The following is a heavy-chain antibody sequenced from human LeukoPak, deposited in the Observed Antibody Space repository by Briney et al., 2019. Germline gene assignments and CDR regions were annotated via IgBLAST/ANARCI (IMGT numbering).Heavy chain of an antibody. CDR1: GGSFSGYY. Sequence: SETLSLTCAVYGGSFSGYYWSWIRQPPGKGLEWIGEINHSGSTNYNPSLKSRVTISVDTSKNQFSLKLRSVTAADTAVYYCARGRRLVYGAPLGHYFDLWGRGTLVTVSS. CDR3: ARGRRLVYGAPLGHYFDL. V-gene: IGHV4-34*01. CDR2: INHSGST. J-gene: IGHJ2*01. D-gene: IGHD4-17*01.